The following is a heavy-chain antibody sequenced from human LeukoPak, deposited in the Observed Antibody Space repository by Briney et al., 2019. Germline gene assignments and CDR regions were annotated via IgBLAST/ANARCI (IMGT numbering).Heavy chain of an antibody. CDR2: INHSGST. Sequence: SETLSLTCAVYGGSFSGYYWSWIRQPPGKGLEWIGEINHSGSTNYNPSLKSRVTISVDTSKNQFSLKLSSATAADTAVYYCARDYGGNFDYWGQGTLVTVSS. J-gene: IGHJ4*02. V-gene: IGHV4-34*01. D-gene: IGHD4-23*01. CDR1: GGSFSGYY. CDR3: ARDYGGNFDY.